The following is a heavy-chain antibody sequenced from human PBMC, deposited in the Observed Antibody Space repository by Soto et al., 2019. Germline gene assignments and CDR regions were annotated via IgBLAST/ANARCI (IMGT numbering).Heavy chain of an antibody. J-gene: IGHJ6*02. CDR3: AKSMAVAFPGFYGLDV. CDR2: ISYDGSRT. Sequence: QVQLVESGGGVVQPGRSLRLSCAASGFTFSIFGMHWVRQAPGKGLEWVAVISYDGSRTYYRDAVNGRFTISRDSFKNTLYLQMNSLRAEATAVYYCAKSMAVAFPGFYGLDVWGQGTTVTVSS. D-gene: IGHD6-19*01. V-gene: IGHV3-30*18. CDR1: GFTFSIFG.